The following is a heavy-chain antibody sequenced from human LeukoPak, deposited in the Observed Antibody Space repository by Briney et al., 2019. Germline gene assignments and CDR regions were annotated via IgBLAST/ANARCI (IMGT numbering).Heavy chain of an antibody. D-gene: IGHD3-22*01. Sequence: PGRSLRLSCAASGFTFSSYAMHWVRQAPGKGLEWVAVIWYDGTNKYYADSLKGRFTISRDNSKNTLYLQMNSLRVEDTAVYDCAKDLIVEAEDRSFRGDHWGQGTLVTVSS. CDR1: GFTFSSYA. CDR3: AKDLIVEAEDRSFRGDH. CDR2: IWYDGTNK. V-gene: IGHV3-33*06. J-gene: IGHJ4*02.